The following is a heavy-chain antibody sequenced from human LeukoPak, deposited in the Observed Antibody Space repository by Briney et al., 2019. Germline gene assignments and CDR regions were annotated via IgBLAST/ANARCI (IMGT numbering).Heavy chain of an antibody. V-gene: IGHV1-46*01. Sequence: ASVKVSCKASGYTFTSYYMHWVRQAPGQGLEWMGIINPSGGSTSYAQKFQGRVTITRDTSASTAYMELSSLRSEDMAVYYCARGGRLSAFDIWGQGTMVTVSS. CDR2: INPSGGST. J-gene: IGHJ3*02. CDR1: GYTFTSYY. CDR3: ARGGRLSAFDI. D-gene: IGHD6-25*01.